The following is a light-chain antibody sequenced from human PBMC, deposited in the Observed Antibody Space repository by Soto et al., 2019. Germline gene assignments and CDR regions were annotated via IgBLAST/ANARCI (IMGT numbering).Light chain of an antibody. J-gene: IGKJ2*01. CDR3: QQYYNWPPYT. CDR1: ETVRSN. CDR2: GAS. Sequence: IVMTQSPATLSVSPGERATLSCRASETVRSNVAWFQQKPGQAPRLLILGASTRATGIPTRFTGSGSGTEFTLTIDSLQSEDFAVYYCQQYYNWPPYTFGQGTKLEIK. V-gene: IGKV3-15*01.